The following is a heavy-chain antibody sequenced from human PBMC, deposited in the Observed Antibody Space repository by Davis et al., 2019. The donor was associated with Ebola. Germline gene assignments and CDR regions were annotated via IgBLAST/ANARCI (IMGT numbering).Heavy chain of an antibody. Sequence: AASVKVSCKASGYTFNSYDINWVRQATGQGLEWMGWMNPNSGNTGYAQKFQGRITMSRNTSIGTAYMGLSSLRSEDTAVYYCARGDNNYLYGYYYYGMDVWGQGTTVTVSS. J-gene: IGHJ6*02. CDR1: GYTFNSYD. V-gene: IGHV1-8*01. D-gene: IGHD4-11*01. CDR3: ARGDNNYLYGYYYYGMDV. CDR2: MNPNSGNT.